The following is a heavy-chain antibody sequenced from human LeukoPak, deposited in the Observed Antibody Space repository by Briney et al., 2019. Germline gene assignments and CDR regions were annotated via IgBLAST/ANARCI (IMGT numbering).Heavy chain of an antibody. CDR3: ARVRAIFGSHWFDP. CDR2: INHSGST. D-gene: IGHD3-3*01. CDR1: GGSFSGYY. J-gene: IGHJ5*02. Sequence: MPSETLSLTCAVYGGSFSGYYWSWIRQPPGKGLEWIGEINHSGSTNYNPPLKSRVTISVDTSKNQFSLRLSSVTAADTAVYYCARVRAIFGSHWFDPWGQGTLVTVSS. V-gene: IGHV4-34*01.